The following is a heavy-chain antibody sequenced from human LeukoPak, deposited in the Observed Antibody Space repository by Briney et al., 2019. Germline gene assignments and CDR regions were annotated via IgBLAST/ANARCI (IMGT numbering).Heavy chain of an antibody. CDR2: ISGSGGST. CDR3: AKDFGRYCSSTSCYTGRYYYYGMDV. Sequence: GGSLRLSCAASGFTFSSYAMSWVRQAPGKGLEWVSAISGSGGSTSYADSVKGRFTISRDNAKNTLYLQMNSLRAEDTAVYYCAKDFGRYCSSTSCYTGRYYYYGMDVWGQGTTVTVSS. V-gene: IGHV3-23*01. D-gene: IGHD2-2*02. J-gene: IGHJ6*02. CDR1: GFTFSSYA.